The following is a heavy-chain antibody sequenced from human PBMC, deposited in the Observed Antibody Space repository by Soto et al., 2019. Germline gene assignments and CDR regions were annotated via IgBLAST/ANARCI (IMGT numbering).Heavy chain of an antibody. J-gene: IGHJ4*02. V-gene: IGHV3-30-3*01. D-gene: IGHD7-27*01. CDR3: ARDPKTSGGQHWAFNYFDS. Sequence: QSGGSLRLSCAASGFSFSTSPMHWVRQAPGKGPEWVALISYDGTNKFYADSVKGRFTISRDNSKSTLYLQVDSLRPEDAAVYYCARDPKTSGGQHWAFNYFDSWGQGTLVTVSS. CDR1: GFSFSTSP. CDR2: ISYDGTNK.